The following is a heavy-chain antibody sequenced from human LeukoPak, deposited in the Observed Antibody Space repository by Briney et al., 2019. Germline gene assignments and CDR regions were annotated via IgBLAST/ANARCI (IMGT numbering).Heavy chain of an antibody. J-gene: IGHJ4*02. CDR1: GGSFSGYY. V-gene: IGHV4-34*01. CDR2: INHSGST. CDR3: ARGQYGRTSDY. Sequence: SETLSLTCAVYGGSFSGYYWSWIRQPPGKGLEWIGEINHSGSTNYDPSLKSRVTISVDTSKNQFSLKLSSVTAADTAVYYCARGQYGRTSDYWGQGTLVTVSS. D-gene: IGHD1-1*01.